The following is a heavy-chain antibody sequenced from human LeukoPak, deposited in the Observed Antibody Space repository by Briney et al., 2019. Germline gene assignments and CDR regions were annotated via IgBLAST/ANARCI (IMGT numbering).Heavy chain of an antibody. CDR1: GGSISSGGYY. V-gene: IGHV4-31*03. CDR2: IYYSGST. D-gene: IGHD3-22*01. Sequence: PLETLSLTCTVSGGSISSGGYYWSWIRQHPGKGLEWIGYIYYSGSTYYNPSLKSRVTISVDTSKNQFSLKLSSVTAADTAVYYCARTGRGWLLQHFDYWGQGTLVTVSS. CDR3: ARTGRGWLLQHFDY. J-gene: IGHJ4*02.